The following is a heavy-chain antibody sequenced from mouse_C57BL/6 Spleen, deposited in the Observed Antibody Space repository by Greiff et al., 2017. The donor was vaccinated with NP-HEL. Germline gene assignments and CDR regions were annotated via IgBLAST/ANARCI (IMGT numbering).Heavy chain of an antibody. V-gene: IGHV5-17*01. J-gene: IGHJ3*01. CDR3: ARSLYYYGSIFAY. Sequence: DVKLVESGGGLVKPGGSLKLSCAASGFTFSDYGMHWVRQAPEKGLEWVAYISSGSSTIYYADTVKGRFTISRDNAKNTLFLQMTSLRSEDTAMYYCARSLYYYGSIFAYWGQGTLVTVSA. CDR1: GFTFSDYG. CDR2: ISSGSSTI. D-gene: IGHD1-1*01.